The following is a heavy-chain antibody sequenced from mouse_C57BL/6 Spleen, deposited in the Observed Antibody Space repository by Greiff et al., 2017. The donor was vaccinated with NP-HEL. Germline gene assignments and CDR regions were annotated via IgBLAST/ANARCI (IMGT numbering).Heavy chain of an antibody. J-gene: IGHJ2*01. CDR2: IYPGSGST. CDR1: GYTFTSYW. V-gene: IGHV1-55*01. D-gene: IGHD2-4*01. CDR3: ASSMDYDGYFDY. Sequence: VQLQQPGAELVKPGASVKMSCKASGYTFTSYWITWVKQRPGQGLEWIGDIYPGSGSTNYNEKFKSKATLTVDTSSSTAYMQLSSLTSEDSAVYYYASSMDYDGYFDYWGQGTTLTVSS.